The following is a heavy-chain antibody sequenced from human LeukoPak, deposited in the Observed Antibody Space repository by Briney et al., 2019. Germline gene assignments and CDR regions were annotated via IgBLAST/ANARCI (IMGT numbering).Heavy chain of an antibody. CDR2: IYYSGST. D-gene: IGHD3-3*01. Sequence: PSETLSLTCTVSGGFISSYYWSWIRQPPGKGLEWIGYIYYSGSTNYNPSLKSRVTISVDTSKNQFSLKLSSVTAADTAVYYCARASDDFWSGYYTGTGAFDIWGQGTMVTVSS. V-gene: IGHV4-59*01. J-gene: IGHJ3*02. CDR3: ARASDDFWSGYYTGTGAFDI. CDR1: GGFISSYY.